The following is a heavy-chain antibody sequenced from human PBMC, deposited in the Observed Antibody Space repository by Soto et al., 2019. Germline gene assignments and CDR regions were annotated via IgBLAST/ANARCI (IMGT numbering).Heavy chain of an antibody. V-gene: IGHV4-31*03. CDR1: GGSISSGDYY. CDR3: ARWWSGSRQGFDP. CDR2: IYYSGST. D-gene: IGHD3-3*01. Sequence: SETLSLTCTVSGGSISSGDYYWSWIRQHPGKGLEWIGYIYYSGSTYYNPSLKSRVTISVDTSKNQFSLKMSSVTAADTAVYYCARWWSGSRQGFDPWGQGTLVTVSS. J-gene: IGHJ5*02.